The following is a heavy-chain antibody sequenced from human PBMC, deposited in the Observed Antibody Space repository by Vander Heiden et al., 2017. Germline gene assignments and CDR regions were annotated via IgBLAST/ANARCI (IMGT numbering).Heavy chain of an antibody. J-gene: IGHJ3*02. CDR3: LSSGWYNAFDI. D-gene: IGHD6-19*01. Sequence: EVQLVESGGGWVQPGGSLTLSCSASGFTLSGSAMHWVRQASGEGLEWVGRIRSKANSYATAYAASVKGRFTISRDDSKNTAYLQMNSLKTEDTAVYYCLSSGWYNAFDIWGQGTMVTVSS. CDR1: GFTLSGSA. CDR2: IRSKANSYAT. V-gene: IGHV3-73*02.